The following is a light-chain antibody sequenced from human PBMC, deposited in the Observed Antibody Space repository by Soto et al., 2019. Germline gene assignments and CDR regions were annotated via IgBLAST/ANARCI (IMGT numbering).Light chain of an antibody. J-gene: IGKJ1*01. CDR2: DAS. CDR3: QQYKSYST. Sequence: DIQLTQSLSTLSATVGDRVTLTCRAAQSLNSRLAWYQHRPGKAPRLLIYDASTLESGVPSRFSGSGSGTEFTLTINNLQPDDLATYICQQYKSYSTFGRGTKV. V-gene: IGKV1-5*01. CDR1: QSLNSR.